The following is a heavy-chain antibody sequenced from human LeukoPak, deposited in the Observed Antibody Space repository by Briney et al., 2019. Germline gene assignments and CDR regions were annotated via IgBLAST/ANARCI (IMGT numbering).Heavy chain of an antibody. CDR1: GGSISTSSYY. V-gene: IGHV4-39*07. CDR2: IFYSGST. J-gene: IGHJ4*02. Sequence: SETLSLTCTVSGGSISTSSYYWGWVRQPPGKGLEWIGNIFYSGSTYYSPSLKSRVTISVDTSKNQFSLKLSSVTAADTAVYYCARGVAAAGTPRWGQGTLVTVSS. CDR3: ARGVAAAGTPR. D-gene: IGHD6-13*01.